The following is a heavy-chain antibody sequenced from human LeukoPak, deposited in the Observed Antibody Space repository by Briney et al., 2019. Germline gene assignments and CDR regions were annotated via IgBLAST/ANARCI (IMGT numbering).Heavy chain of an antibody. J-gene: IGHJ4*02. Sequence: GASVKVSCKASGFTFTSYDINWVRQASGQGLEWMGIINPSGGSTSYAQKFQGRVTMTRDTSTSTVYMELSSLRSEDTAVYYCITPLPYSAQGGQGTLVTVSS. D-gene: IGHD2-21*01. CDR3: ITPLPYSAQ. V-gene: IGHV1-46*01. CDR2: INPSGGST. CDR1: GFTFTSYD.